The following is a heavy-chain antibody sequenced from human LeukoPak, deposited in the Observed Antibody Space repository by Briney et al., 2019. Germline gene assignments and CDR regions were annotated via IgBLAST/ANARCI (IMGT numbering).Heavy chain of an antibody. CDR1: GGSISSYY. CDR2: IYNSGST. J-gene: IGHJ4*02. CDR3: ARETTGYFDY. V-gene: IGHV4-59*01. Sequence: SETLSLTCTVSGGSISSYYWSWIRQPPAKGLEWIGHIYNSGSTNYNPSLKSRVTIAVDTSKNQFSLKLSSVTAADTAVYYCARETTGYFDYWGQGTLVTVSS. D-gene: IGHD1-14*01.